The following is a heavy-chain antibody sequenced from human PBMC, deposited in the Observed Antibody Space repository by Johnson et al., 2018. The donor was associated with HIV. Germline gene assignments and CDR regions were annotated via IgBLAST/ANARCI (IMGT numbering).Heavy chain of an antibody. CDR1: GFTVSSNE. J-gene: IGHJ3*02. D-gene: IGHD2-15*01. CDR2: ISGGST. Sequence: VQLVESGGGVVQPGGSLRLSCAASGFTVSSNEMSWVRQAPGKGLEWVSSISGGSTYYADSRKGRFIISRDNSKNTLYLQMNSLRAEDTAVYYCARFDEGWTAFDIWGQGTMVTVS. CDR3: ARFDEGWTAFDI. V-gene: IGHV3-38*03.